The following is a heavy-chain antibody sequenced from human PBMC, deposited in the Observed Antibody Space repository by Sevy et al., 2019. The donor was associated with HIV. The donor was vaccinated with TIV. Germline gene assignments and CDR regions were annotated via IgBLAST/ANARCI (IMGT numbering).Heavy chain of an antibody. D-gene: IGHD3-22*01. V-gene: IGHV3-23*01. Sequence: GGSLRLSCAASGFTISNYAMSWVRQAPGKGLEWVSGISGSGGSTYYADSVKGRFTISGDNSKNTLYLQMNSLRAEDTAVYYCAKDQLYDTSFFDYWGQGTLVTVSS. CDR2: ISGSGGST. J-gene: IGHJ4*02. CDR1: GFTISNYA. CDR3: AKDQLYDTSFFDY.